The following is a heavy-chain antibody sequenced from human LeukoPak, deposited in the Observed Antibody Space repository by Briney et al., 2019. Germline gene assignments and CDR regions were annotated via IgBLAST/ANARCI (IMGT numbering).Heavy chain of an antibody. D-gene: IGHD2-2*01. CDR1: GLTFSSYA. CDR2: ISGRGSDT. Sequence: GGSLRLSCAASGLTFSSYAVSWARQAPGKGLEWVSAISGRGSDTDYADSVKGRFTISRDNSKTTRYLEMSRLRVEDTAVDYCAKCSATCYANAFDIWGQGTMVTVSS. CDR3: AKCSATCYANAFDI. V-gene: IGHV3-23*01. J-gene: IGHJ3*02.